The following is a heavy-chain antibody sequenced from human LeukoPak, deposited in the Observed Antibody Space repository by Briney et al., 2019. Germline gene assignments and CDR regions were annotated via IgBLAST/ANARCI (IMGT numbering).Heavy chain of an antibody. CDR1: GYTFTGYH. CDR2: INPNSGGT. V-gene: IGHV1-2*04. CDR3: ARSRGIGLDAFDI. J-gene: IGHJ3*02. D-gene: IGHD3-16*01. Sequence: ASVKVSCKASGYTFTGYHMHWVRQAPGQGLEWMGWINPNSGGTNYAQKFQGWVTMTRDTSISTAYMELSRLRSDDTAVYYCARSRGIGLDAFDIWGQGTMVTVSS.